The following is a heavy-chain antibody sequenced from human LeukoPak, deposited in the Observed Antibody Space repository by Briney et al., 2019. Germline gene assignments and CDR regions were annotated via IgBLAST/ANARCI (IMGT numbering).Heavy chain of an antibody. CDR2: ISGSGSGT. V-gene: IGHV3-23*01. J-gene: IGHJ4*02. D-gene: IGHD1-1*01. CDR1: EFTFSNYA. Sequence: PGGSLRLSCAASEFTFSNYAMSWVRQAPGRGLEWVSSISGSGSGTFYADSVKGRFTISRDNSKNTLYLQVNSLRAGDTAVYFCAKGERGFHYIESWGQGSLVTVPS. CDR3: AKGERGFHYIES.